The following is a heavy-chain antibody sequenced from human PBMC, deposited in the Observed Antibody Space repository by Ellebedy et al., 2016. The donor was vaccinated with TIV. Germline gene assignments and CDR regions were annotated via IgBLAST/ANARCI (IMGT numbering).Heavy chain of an antibody. J-gene: IGHJ3*02. Sequence: GESLKISXKGSGYSFTSYWIGWVRQMPGKGLEWMGIIYPGDSDTRYSPSFQGQVTISADKSISTAYLQWSSLKASDTAMYYCARHVSNWNYNPGTFDIWGQGTMVTVSS. CDR1: GYSFTSYW. V-gene: IGHV5-51*01. D-gene: IGHD1-7*01. CDR2: IYPGDSDT. CDR3: ARHVSNWNYNPGTFDI.